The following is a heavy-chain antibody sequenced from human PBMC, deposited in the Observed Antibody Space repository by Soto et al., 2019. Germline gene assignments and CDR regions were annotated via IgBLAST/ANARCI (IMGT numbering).Heavy chain of an antibody. Sequence: SETLSLTCTVSGGSISSGGYYWSWIRQHPGKGLEWIGYIYYSGSTYYNPSLKSRVTISVDTSKNQFSLKLSSVTAADTAVYYCANVGGYSYGPNPNYYYGMDVWGQGTTVTV. CDR1: GGSISSGGYY. D-gene: IGHD5-18*01. CDR2: IYYSGST. V-gene: IGHV4-31*03. J-gene: IGHJ6*02. CDR3: ANVGGYSYGPNPNYYYGMDV.